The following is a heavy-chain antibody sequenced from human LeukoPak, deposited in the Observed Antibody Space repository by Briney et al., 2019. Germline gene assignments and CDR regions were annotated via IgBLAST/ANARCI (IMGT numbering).Heavy chain of an antibody. CDR3: ARDSRGSSWFFDY. CDR1: GFTFSSYE. D-gene: IGHD6-13*01. V-gene: IGHV3-48*03. J-gene: IGHJ4*02. Sequence: QPGGSLRPSCAASGFTFSSYEMNWVRQAPGKGLEWVSYISSSGRTFYYADSVKGRFTISRDNGKNSLYLQMNSLRVEDTAVYYCARDSRGSSWFFDYWGQGALVTVSS. CDR2: ISSSGRTF.